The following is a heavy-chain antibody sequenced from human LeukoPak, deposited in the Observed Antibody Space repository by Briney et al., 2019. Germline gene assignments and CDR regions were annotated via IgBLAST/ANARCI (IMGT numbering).Heavy chain of an antibody. CDR3: RREYYDFWSGYPNDY. CDR2: IKSKTDGGTT. D-gene: IGHD3-3*01. Sequence: GGSLRLSCAASGFTFSNAWMSWVRQAPGKGLEWVGRIKSKTDGGTTDYAAPLKGRFTISRDDSKNTLYLQMNSLKTEDTAVYYCRREYYDFWSGYPNDYWGQGTLVTVSS. CDR1: GFTFSNAW. V-gene: IGHV3-15*01. J-gene: IGHJ4*02.